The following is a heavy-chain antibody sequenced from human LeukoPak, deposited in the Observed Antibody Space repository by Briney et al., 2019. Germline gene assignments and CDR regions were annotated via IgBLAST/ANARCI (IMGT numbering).Heavy chain of an antibody. CDR2: IYYSGST. Sequence: KPSETLPLTCTVSGGSISSYYWSWIRQPPGKGLEWIGYIYYSGSTNYNPSLKSRVTISVDTSKNQFSLKLSSVTAADTAVYYCAASFYDILTGWYGLVDWGQGTLVTVSS. CDR3: AASFYDILTGWYGLVD. J-gene: IGHJ4*02. CDR1: GGSISSYY. D-gene: IGHD3-9*01. V-gene: IGHV4-59*01.